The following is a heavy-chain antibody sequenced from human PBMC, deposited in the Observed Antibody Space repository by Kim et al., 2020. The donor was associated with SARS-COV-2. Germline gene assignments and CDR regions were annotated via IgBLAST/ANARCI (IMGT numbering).Heavy chain of an antibody. D-gene: IGHD1-26*01. V-gene: IGHV4-31*02. CDR3: AREWAGTVDY. CDR2: IT. Sequence: ITYYDPSHKSRVTRSVDTSKIQFSLTLSSVTAADTAVYYCAREWAGTVDYWGQGTLVTVSS. J-gene: IGHJ4*02.